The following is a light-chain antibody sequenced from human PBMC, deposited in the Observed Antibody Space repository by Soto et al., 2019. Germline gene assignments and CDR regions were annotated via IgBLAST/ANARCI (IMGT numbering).Light chain of an antibody. CDR2: GAS. CDR3: QQYGSSNFK. Sequence: EIVLTQSPGTLSLSPGERATLSCRASQSVSSSYLAWYQQKPGQAPRLLIYGASSRATGIPDRFSGSGSGTDFTLTISRLEPEDFAVYYCQQYGSSNFKCGGWTKVDIK. CDR1: QSVSSSY. J-gene: IGKJ4*02. V-gene: IGKV3-20*01.